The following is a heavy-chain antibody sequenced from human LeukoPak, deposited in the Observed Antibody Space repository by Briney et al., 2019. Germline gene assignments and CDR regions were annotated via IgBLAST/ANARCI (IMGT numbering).Heavy chain of an antibody. J-gene: IGHJ4*02. CDR1: GYTFNSYY. D-gene: IGHD5-18*01. CDR2: INPSGGST. CDR3: ARGTVGYSYGYYFDY. V-gene: IGHV1-46*02. Sequence: ASVKVYCKASGYTFNSYYMHCERHAPGQGLEWMGIINPSGGSTSYAQKLQGRVTMTRDMSTSTVYMELSSLRSEDTAVYYCARGTVGYSYGYYFDYWGQGTLVTVSS.